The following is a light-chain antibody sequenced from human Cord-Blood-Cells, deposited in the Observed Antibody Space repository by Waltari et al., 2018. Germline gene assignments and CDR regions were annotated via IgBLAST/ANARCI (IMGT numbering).Light chain of an antibody. Sequence: QSALTQPASVSGSPGQSITISCTGTSSDVGGYNYVSWYQQHPGKAPKLMIYDVSKRPSGVSNLFSGSKSGNTASLTISGLQAEDEADYYCCSYAGSYTWVFGGGTKLTVL. CDR1: SSDVGGYNY. J-gene: IGLJ3*02. V-gene: IGLV2-14*01. CDR2: DVS. CDR3: CSYAGSYTWV.